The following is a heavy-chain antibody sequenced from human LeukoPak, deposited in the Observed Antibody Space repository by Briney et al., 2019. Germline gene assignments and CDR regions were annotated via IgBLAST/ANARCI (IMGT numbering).Heavy chain of an antibody. CDR2: VHYSGTT. D-gene: IGHD4-17*01. Sequence: PSETLSLTCTVSDGSITNYDWSWVRQPPGKGLEFIGHVHYSGTTNYNPSLRSRVTISIDTSKKHFFLKLKSVTAADTAVYYCATGNGDFRVEGRYFYSWGQGTLVTVSS. CDR1: DGSITNYD. V-gene: IGHV4-59*01. J-gene: IGHJ4*02. CDR3: ATGNGDFRVEGRYFYS.